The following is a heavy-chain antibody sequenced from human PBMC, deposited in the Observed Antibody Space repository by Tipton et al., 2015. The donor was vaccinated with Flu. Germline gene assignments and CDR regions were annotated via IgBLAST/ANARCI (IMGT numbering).Heavy chain of an antibody. V-gene: IGHV3-30*04. CDR2: VSFDGSDK. CDR3: ARDYLVVAPGEDYYYYGMDV. D-gene: IGHD2-15*01. Sequence: SLRLSCSGSGFTFRSYSMHWVRQAPGKGLEWVAVVSFDGSDKYYAASVKGRFTISRDNSNNTLFLQMDSLRPEDTAVYYCARDYLVVAPGEDYYYYGMDVWGPGTTVTVSS. CDR1: GFTFRSYS. J-gene: IGHJ6*02.